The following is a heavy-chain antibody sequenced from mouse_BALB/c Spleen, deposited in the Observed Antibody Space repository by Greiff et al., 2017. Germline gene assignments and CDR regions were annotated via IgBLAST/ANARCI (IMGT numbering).Heavy chain of an antibody. Sequence: QVQLQQSGAELVRPGSSVKISCKASGYAFSSYWMNWVKQRPGQGLEWIGQIYPGDGDTNYNGKFKGKATLTADKSSSTAYMQLSSLTSEDSAVYFCARDYGYGWFAYWGQGTLVTVSA. CDR2: IYPGDGDT. V-gene: IGHV1-80*01. CDR3: ARDYGYGWFAY. D-gene: IGHD2-2*01. J-gene: IGHJ3*01. CDR1: GYAFSSYW.